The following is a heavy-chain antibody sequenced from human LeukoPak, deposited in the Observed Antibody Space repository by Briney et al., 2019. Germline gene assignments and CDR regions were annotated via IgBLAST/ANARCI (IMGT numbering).Heavy chain of an antibody. CDR1: GFTFSSYA. D-gene: IGHD1-14*01. J-gene: IGHJ5*02. V-gene: IGHV3-64D*06. CDR2: ISSNGGST. CDR3: VRSRIPGWFDP. Sequence: GGSLRLSCSASGFTFSSYAMHWVRQAPGKGLEYVSAISSNGGSTYYADSVKGRFTISRYNSKNTLYLQTSSLRAEDTAVYYCVRSRIPGWFDPWGQGTLVTVSS.